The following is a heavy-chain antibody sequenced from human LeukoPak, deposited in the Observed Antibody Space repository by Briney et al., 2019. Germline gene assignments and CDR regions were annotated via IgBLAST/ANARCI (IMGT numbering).Heavy chain of an antibody. CDR1: GYTFTSYA. Sequence: ASVKVSCKASGYTFTSYAMHWVRQAPGQRLEWMGWINAGNGNTKYSQKFQGRVTITRDTSASTAYMELSSLRSEDTAVYYCARDLLGTDYYYYYYMDVWGKGTTVTVSS. CDR2: INAGNGNT. J-gene: IGHJ6*03. D-gene: IGHD2-15*01. CDR3: ARDLLGTDYYYYYYMDV. V-gene: IGHV1-3*01.